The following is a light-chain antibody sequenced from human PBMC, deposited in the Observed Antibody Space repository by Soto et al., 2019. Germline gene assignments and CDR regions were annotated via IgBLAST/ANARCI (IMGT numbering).Light chain of an antibody. CDR3: LQHKDYPYT. CDR2: AAS. CDR1: QTISSW. V-gene: IGKV1-5*01. J-gene: IGKJ2*01. Sequence: DIQMTQSPSTLSGSVGDRVTITCRASQTISSWLAWYQQKPGKAPKLLIYAASRLQSGVPSRFSAGGSGTEFILTISSLQPEDFATYYCLQHKDYPYTFGQGTKVEIK.